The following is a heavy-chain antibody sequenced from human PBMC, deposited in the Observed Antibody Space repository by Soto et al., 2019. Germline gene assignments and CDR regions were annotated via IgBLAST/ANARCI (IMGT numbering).Heavy chain of an antibody. CDR2: ISGSGGST. Sequence: EVQLLESGGGLVQPGGSLRLSCAASGFTFSSYAMSWVRQAPGKGLEWVSAISGSGGSTYYADSVKGRFTISRDNSKNPLYLQMNSLRAEDTAVYYCAKLGTYYYDSSGYYGYWGQGTLVTVSS. J-gene: IGHJ4*02. CDR3: AKLGTYYYDSSGYYGY. CDR1: GFTFSSYA. D-gene: IGHD3-22*01. V-gene: IGHV3-23*01.